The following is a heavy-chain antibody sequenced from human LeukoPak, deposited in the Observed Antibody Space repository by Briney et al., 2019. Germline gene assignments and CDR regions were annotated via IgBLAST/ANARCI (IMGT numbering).Heavy chain of an antibody. J-gene: IGHJ4*02. Sequence: GGSLSLSCAASGFTFSSYAMHWVRQAPGKGLEWVAVISYDGSNKYYADSVKGRFTISRDNSKNTLYLQMNSLRAEDTAVYYCARDRHIVVVTAIRLDYWGQGTLVTVSS. V-gene: IGHV3-30*04. CDR1: GFTFSSYA. D-gene: IGHD2-21*02. CDR2: ISYDGSNK. CDR3: ARDRHIVVVTAIRLDY.